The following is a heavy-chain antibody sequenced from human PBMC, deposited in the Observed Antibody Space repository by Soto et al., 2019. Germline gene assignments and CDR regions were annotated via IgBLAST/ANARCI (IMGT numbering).Heavy chain of an antibody. D-gene: IGHD2-15*01. CDR3: ASWLKGPDIGNYYYGMDV. V-gene: IGHV1-69*13. J-gene: IGHJ6*02. Sequence: GASVKVSCKASGGAFSDYAFSWVRQAPGQGLEWLGGIMPIFRAPDYAQKFQGRVTITADEFTRTAYMEMNSLRSEDTAVYYCASWLKGPDIGNYYYGMDVWGQGTTVTV. CDR2: IMPIFRAP. CDR1: GGAFSDYA.